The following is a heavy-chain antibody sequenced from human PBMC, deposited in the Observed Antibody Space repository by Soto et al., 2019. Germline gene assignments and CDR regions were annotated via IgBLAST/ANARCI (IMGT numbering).Heavy chain of an antibody. CDR1: GNSFSTFS. Sequence: QVQLVQSGAEVKKPGSSVKVSCKASGNSFSTFSFHWVRQAPGQGLEWRGGITPLFGTANLAQKFQGRVAITADESTSTGYMTLSSLRSEDTAVYYCQLLSGRGRAFDMWGQGTMVTVSS. CDR3: QLLSGRGRAFDM. V-gene: IGHV1-69*01. CDR2: ITPLFGTA. D-gene: IGHD2-2*01. J-gene: IGHJ3*02.